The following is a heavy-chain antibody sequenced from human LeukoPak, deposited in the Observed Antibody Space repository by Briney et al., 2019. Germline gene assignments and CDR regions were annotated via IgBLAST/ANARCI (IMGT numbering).Heavy chain of an antibody. CDR3: ARATIWLQFLAYFDY. J-gene: IGHJ4*02. CDR1: GFTFSSYE. V-gene: IGHV3-48*03. D-gene: IGHD5-24*01. CDR2: ISSSGSTI. Sequence: GGSLRLSCAASGFTFSSYEMNWVRQAPGKGLEWVSYISSSGSTIYYADSVKGRFTISRDNAKNTLYLQMNSLRAEDTAVYYCARATIWLQFLAYFDYWGQGTLVTVSS.